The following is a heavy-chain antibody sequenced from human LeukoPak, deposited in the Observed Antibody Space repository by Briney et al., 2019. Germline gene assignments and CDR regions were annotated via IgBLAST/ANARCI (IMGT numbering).Heavy chain of an antibody. J-gene: IGHJ3*02. CDR1: GCSISSGDYY. D-gene: IGHD4-17*01. CDR2: IYYSGNT. Sequence: PSETLSLTCTVSGCSISSGDYYWSWIRQHPGKGREWIGYIYYSGNTYYNPSLKSRVIISVDTSKNQCSLKLSSVTAADTAVYYCARGDYGDQGAFDIWGQGTMVTVSS. V-gene: IGHV4-31*03. CDR3: ARGDYGDQGAFDI.